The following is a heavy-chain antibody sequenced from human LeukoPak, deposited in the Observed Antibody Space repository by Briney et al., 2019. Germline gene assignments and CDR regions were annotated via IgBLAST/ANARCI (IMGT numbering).Heavy chain of an antibody. J-gene: IGHJ6*03. Sequence: GGSLRLSCVSSGFTFSSYWMHWVRQAPGKGLVWVSRINTDGRTTTYADSVKGRFTISRDNSKNTLYLQMNSLRAEDTAVYYCAKGSPYDSSGYSYYYYYYYYMDVWGKGTTVTVSS. CDR1: GFTFSSYW. D-gene: IGHD3-22*01. V-gene: IGHV3-74*01. CDR2: INTDGRTT. CDR3: AKGSPYDSSGYSYYYYYYYYMDV.